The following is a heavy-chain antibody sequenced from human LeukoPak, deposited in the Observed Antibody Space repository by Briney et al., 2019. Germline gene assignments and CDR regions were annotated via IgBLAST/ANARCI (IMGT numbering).Heavy chain of an antibody. Sequence: RASVKVSCKASGYTFTSYDINWVRQATGQGLEWMGWMNPNSGNTGYAQKFQGRVTMTRNTSISTAYMELSSLRSEDTAVYYCARGLGRTVMVTRGGVRFDYWGQGTLVTVSS. J-gene: IGHJ4*02. D-gene: IGHD5-18*01. V-gene: IGHV1-8*02. CDR3: ARGLGRTVMVTRGGVRFDY. CDR1: GYTFTSYD. CDR2: MNPNSGNT.